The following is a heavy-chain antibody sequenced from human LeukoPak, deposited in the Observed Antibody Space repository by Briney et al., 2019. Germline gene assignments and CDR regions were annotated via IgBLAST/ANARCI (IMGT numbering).Heavy chain of an antibody. CDR2: IRYDGSNK. D-gene: IGHD2/OR15-2a*01. V-gene: IGHV3-30*02. J-gene: IGHJ4*02. CDR1: GFTSSSYG. CDR3: AKADVRFYDY. Sequence: PGGSLRLSCAASGFTSSSYGMHWVRQAPGKGLEWVAFIRYDGSNKYYADSVKGRSTISRDNSKNTLYLQMNSLRAEDTAVYYCAKADVRFYDYWGQGTLVTVSS.